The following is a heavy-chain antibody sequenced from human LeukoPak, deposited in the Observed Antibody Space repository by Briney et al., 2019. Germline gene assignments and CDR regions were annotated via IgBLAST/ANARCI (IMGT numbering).Heavy chain of an antibody. CDR2: ISYDGSNK. CDR3: AKDLVYLGYCSSTSCYAYAFDI. CDR1: GFTFSSYG. V-gene: IGHV3-30*18. Sequence: GGSLRLSCAASGFTFSSYGMHWVRQAPGKGLEWVAVISYDGSNKHYADSVKGRFTISRDNSKNTLYLQMNSLRAEDTAVYYCAKDLVYLGYCSSTSCYAYAFDIWGQGTMVTVSS. D-gene: IGHD2-2*01. J-gene: IGHJ3*02.